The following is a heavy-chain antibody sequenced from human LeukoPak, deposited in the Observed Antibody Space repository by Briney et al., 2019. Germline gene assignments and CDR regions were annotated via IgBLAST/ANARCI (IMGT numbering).Heavy chain of an antibody. CDR2: IYYSGST. CDR3: ARVAAAADTVSGMDV. D-gene: IGHD6-13*01. CDR1: GGSISSGGYY. Sequence: SQTLSLTCTVSGGSISSGGYYWSWIRQPQGKGLGWIGYIYYSGSTNYNPSLKSRVTISVDTSKNQFSLKLSSVTAADTAVYYCARVAAAADTVSGMDVWGQGTTVTVSS. J-gene: IGHJ6*02. V-gene: IGHV4-61*08.